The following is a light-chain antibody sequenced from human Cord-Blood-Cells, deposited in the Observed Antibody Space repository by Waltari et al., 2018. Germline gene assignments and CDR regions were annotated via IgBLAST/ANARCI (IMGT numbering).Light chain of an antibody. Sequence: DLVMTQYPDSLACSLGGREPINSKSRKSGLYRSNNKDYLAWDQQKPGQPPKLLIYWASTRETGVPDRFSGSGSGTDFTLTISSLQAEDVAVYYCQQYYSTPYTFGQGTKLEIK. J-gene: IGKJ2*01. V-gene: IGKV4-1*01. CDR3: QQYYSTPYT. CDR1: KSGLYRSNNKDY. CDR2: WAS.